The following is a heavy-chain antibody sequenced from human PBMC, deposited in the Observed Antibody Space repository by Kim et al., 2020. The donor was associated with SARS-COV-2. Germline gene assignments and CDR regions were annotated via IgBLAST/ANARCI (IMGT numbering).Heavy chain of an antibody. D-gene: IGHD6-13*01. Sequence: SVKVSCKASGGTFSSYAISWVRQAPGQGLEWIGGIIPIFGTANYAQKFQGRVTITADESTSTAYMELSSLRSEDTAVYYCARENVGSSSWRFDYWGQGTLVTVSS. V-gene: IGHV1-69*13. CDR3: ARENVGSSSWRFDY. CDR2: IIPIFGTA. CDR1: GGTFSSYA. J-gene: IGHJ4*02.